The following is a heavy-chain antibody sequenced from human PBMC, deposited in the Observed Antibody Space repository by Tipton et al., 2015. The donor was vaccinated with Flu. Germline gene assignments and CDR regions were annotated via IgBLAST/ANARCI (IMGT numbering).Heavy chain of an antibody. V-gene: IGHV3-48*03. D-gene: IGHD3-16*01. CDR1: GFIFSTYG. CDR3: ARGFIRLCDF. CDR2: ISPSGTTK. Sequence: SGFIFSTYGMHWVRQAPGKGLEWVSFISPSGTTKYYADAVKGRFTISRDNTKNSLFLQMNSLRAGDTGVYYCARGFIRLCDFWGQGTLVTVSS. J-gene: IGHJ4*02.